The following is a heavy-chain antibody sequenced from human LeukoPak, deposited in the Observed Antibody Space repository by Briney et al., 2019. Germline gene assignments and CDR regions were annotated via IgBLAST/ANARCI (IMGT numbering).Heavy chain of an antibody. Sequence: SETLSLTCTVSGGSISSSDYYWGWIRQPPGKGLEWIGSIYYSWSTYYNPSLKSRVAIFVDTSKNQFSLRLSSVTAADTAVYYCARQERPVGWYGVGWFDPWGQGTLVTVSS. CDR2: IYYSWST. V-gene: IGHV4-39*01. J-gene: IGHJ5*02. D-gene: IGHD6-19*01. CDR1: GGSISSSDYY. CDR3: ARQERPVGWYGVGWFDP.